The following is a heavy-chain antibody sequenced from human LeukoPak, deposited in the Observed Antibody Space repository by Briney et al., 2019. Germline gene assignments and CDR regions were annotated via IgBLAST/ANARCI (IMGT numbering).Heavy chain of an antibody. CDR1: GFTFSSYA. J-gene: IGHJ4*02. CDR3: ANAGQTLNIAVAGTAAY. D-gene: IGHD6-19*01. Sequence: PGGSLRLSCAASGFTFSSYAMSWVRQAPGKGLEWVSATSAGGSTYYADSVKGRFTISRDNSKNTLYLQMNSLRAEDTAVYYCANAGQTLNIAVAGTAAYWGQGTLVTVSS. V-gene: IGHV3-23*01. CDR2: TSAGGST.